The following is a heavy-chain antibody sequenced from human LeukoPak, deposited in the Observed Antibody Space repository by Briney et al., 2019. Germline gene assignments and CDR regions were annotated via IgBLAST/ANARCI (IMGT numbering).Heavy chain of an antibody. CDR3: AKVGGLVREYYFDY. Sequence: PGRSLRLSCAASGFTFDDYAMHWVRQAPGKGLEWVSGISWNSGSIGYADSVKGRFTISRDNAKNSLYLQMNSLRAEDTALYYCAKVGGLVREYYFDYWGQGTLVTVSS. CDR2: ISWNSGSI. CDR1: GFTFDDYA. D-gene: IGHD6-19*01. J-gene: IGHJ4*02. V-gene: IGHV3-9*01.